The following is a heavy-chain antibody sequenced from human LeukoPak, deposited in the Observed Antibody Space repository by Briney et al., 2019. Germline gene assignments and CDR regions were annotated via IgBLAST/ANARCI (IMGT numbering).Heavy chain of an antibody. CDR2: IYYSGST. J-gene: IGHJ3*02. CDR3: ARGDSSGYENAFDI. CDR1: GGSISSYY. D-gene: IGHD3-22*01. V-gene: IGHV4-59*01. Sequence: SETLSLTCTVSGGSISSYYWSWIRQPPGKGLEWIGYIYYSGSTNYNLSLKSRVTISVDTSKNQFSLKLSSVTAADTAVYYCARGDSSGYENAFDIWGQGTMVTVSS.